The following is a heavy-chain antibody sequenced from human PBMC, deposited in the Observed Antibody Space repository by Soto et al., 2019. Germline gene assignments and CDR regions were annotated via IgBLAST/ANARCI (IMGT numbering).Heavy chain of an antibody. CDR3: ARAHYYDSSGYFYNRGFDP. CDR2: IYYSGST. Sequence: PSETLSLTCIVSGGSVGSGAYYWSWIRQPPGSALEWIGYIYYSGSTNYNPSLKSRVTISVDTSKNQFSLKLSSVTAADTAVYYCARAHYYDSSGYFYNRGFDPWGQGTLVTVSS. J-gene: IGHJ5*02. CDR1: GGSVGSGAYY. V-gene: IGHV4-61*08. D-gene: IGHD3-22*01.